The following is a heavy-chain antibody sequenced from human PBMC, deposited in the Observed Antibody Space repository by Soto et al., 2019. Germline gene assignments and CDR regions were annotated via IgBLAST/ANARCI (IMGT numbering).Heavy chain of an antibody. V-gene: IGHV4-30-2*01. D-gene: IGHD2-2*01. CDR3: PSVPDY. J-gene: IGHJ4*02. Sequence: PSETLSLTCAVSGGSISSGGYSWSWIRQPPGKGLEWIGYMYHSGSTYYNPSLKSRVTISIDRSKNQFSLKLSSVTAADTAVYYCPSVPDYCGKGILVPGSS. CDR1: GGSISSGGYS. CDR2: MYHSGST.